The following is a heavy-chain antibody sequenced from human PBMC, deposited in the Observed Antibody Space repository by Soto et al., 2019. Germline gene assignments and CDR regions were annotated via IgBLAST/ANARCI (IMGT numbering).Heavy chain of an antibody. D-gene: IGHD5-12*01. Sequence: QVQLVESGGGVVQPGRSLRLSCAASGFTFSSYGMHWVRQAPGKGLEWVAVISYDGSNKYYADSVKGLFTICRDNSKNRLYLQMNSLRAEDTAMYYCAKDSGGGYGGDYFDYWGQETLVTVSS. CDR3: AKDSGGGYGGDYFDY. J-gene: IGHJ4*02. CDR2: ISYDGSNK. V-gene: IGHV3-30*18. CDR1: GFTFSSYG.